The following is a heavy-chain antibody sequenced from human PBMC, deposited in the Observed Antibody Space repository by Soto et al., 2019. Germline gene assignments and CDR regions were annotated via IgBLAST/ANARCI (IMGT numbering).Heavy chain of an antibody. Sequence: QVQLVESGGGVVQPGRSLRLSCAASGFTFSSYGMHWVRQAPGKGLEWVAVIWYDGSNKYYADSVKGRFTISRDNSKNTLYLQMNSLRAEDTAVDYCAREGYSSGWGVGFDYWGQGTLVTVSS. J-gene: IGHJ4*02. D-gene: IGHD6-19*01. CDR3: AREGYSSGWGVGFDY. CDR2: IWYDGSNK. CDR1: GFTFSSYG. V-gene: IGHV3-33*01.